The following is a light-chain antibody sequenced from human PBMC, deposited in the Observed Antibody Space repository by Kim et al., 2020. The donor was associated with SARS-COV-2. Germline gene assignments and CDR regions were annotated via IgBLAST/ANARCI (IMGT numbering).Light chain of an antibody. CDR1: SSDVGARNL. Sequence: LTQPASVSGSPGQSITISCTGTSSDVGARNLVSWYQQQPGKAPKLMISDVSNRPSGVSNRFSGSKSGNTASLTISALQADDEAHYYCSSYTTTDTLVFGGGTQLTVL. CDR3: SSYTTTDTLV. V-gene: IGLV2-14*03. CDR2: DVS. J-gene: IGLJ3*02.